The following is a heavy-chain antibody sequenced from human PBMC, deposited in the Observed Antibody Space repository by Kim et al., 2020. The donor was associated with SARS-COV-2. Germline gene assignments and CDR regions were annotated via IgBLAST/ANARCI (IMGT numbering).Heavy chain of an antibody. J-gene: IGHJ3*01. V-gene: IGHV5-51*01. CDR3: ARQGDPRWVNYAFDV. D-gene: IGHD3-10*01. CDR1: GYMFSNYW. Sequence: GESLKISCKASGYMFSNYWIGWVRQTTGKGPEWMGIIFPGDSDTRYSPSFEGHVTMSVDTSTTTAYLQWRSLQASHTATYYCARQGDPRWVNYAFDVWG. CDR2: IFPGDSDT.